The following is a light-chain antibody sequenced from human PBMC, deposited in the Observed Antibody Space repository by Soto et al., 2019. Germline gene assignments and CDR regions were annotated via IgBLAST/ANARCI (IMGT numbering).Light chain of an antibody. CDR3: QQYSASPRT. CDR2: SAS. J-gene: IGKJ3*01. CDR1: RTVYGNY. Sequence: EVVLTQSPGILSLSPVERVTLSFRASRTVYGNYLAWYHQKPGQPPKLLIHSASTRAPGIPDRFSASGSGTDFTLTISRLEPEDSAVYYCQQYSASPRTFGPGTKVDIK. V-gene: IGKV3-20*01.